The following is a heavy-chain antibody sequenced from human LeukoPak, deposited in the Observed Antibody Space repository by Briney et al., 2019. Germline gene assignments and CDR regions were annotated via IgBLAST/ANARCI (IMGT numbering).Heavy chain of an antibody. Sequence: GGSLRLSCAASGFTFSSYAMRWVRQAPGKGLEWVSAVSGSGGSTYYADSMKGRFTISRDNSKSTLYLQMNSLRAEDTAVYYCALGIEVAADAYYYYGMDVWGQGTTVTVSS. J-gene: IGHJ6*02. V-gene: IGHV3-23*01. CDR2: VSGSGGST. D-gene: IGHD2-15*01. CDR3: ALGIEVAADAYYYYGMDV. CDR1: GFTFSSYA.